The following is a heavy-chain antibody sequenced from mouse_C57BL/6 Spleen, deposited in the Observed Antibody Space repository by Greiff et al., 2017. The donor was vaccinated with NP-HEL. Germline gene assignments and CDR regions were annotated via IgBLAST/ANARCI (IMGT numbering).Heavy chain of an antibody. V-gene: IGHV14-2*01. CDR2: IDPEDGET. D-gene: IGHD2-3*01. CDR3: ARSRLLRTWFAD. Sequence: EVKLVESGAELVKPGASVKLSCTASGFNIKDYYMHWVKQRTEQGLEWIGRIDPEDGETKYAPKFQGKATITADTSSNTAYLQLSSLTSEDTAVYYCARSRLLRTWFADWGQGTLVTVSA. CDR1: GFNIKDYY. J-gene: IGHJ3*01.